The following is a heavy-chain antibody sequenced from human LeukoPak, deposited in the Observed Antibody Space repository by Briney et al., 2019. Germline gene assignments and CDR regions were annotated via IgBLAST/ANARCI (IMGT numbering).Heavy chain of an antibody. V-gene: IGHV3-21*01. D-gene: IGHD1-26*01. CDR3: ARGGIVGADIDY. J-gene: IGHJ4*02. Sequence: PGGSLRLSCAASGFTFSSYSMNWVRQAPGKGLEWVSSISSSSYIYYADSVKGRFTISRDNAKNSLYLQMNSLRAEDTAVYYCARGGIVGADIDYWGQGTLVTVSS. CDR2: ISSSSYI. CDR1: GFTFSSYS.